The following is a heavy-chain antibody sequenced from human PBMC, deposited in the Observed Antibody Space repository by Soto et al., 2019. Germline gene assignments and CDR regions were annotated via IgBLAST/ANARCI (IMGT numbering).Heavy chain of an antibody. D-gene: IGHD1-1*01. Sequence: SETLSLTCTVSGGSISSSSYYWCWVRQPPWKGLEWIGAISYGGSTYHNPSLRSRVTISVDTSKSQFSLDLTSVTAADTAVYYCARHRRETGTYAQPLDYWGQGXLVTVYS. CDR3: ARHRRETGTYAQPLDY. CDR1: GGSISSSSYY. CDR2: ISYGGST. V-gene: IGHV4-39*01. J-gene: IGHJ4*02.